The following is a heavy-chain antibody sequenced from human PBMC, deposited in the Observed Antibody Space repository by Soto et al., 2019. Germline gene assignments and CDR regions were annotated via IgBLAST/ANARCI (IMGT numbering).Heavy chain of an antibody. CDR3: ARGIAARLSYP. CDR1: GGSFSGYY. D-gene: IGHD6-6*01. CDR2: INHSGRT. V-gene: IGHV4-34*01. Sequence: PSETLSLTCAVDGGSFSGYYWSWIRQPPGKGLEWIGEINHSGRTNYNPSLKSRVTISVDPSKNPFSLKLSSVTAAATAVYYCARGIAARLSYPWGQGTLVTVS. J-gene: IGHJ5*02.